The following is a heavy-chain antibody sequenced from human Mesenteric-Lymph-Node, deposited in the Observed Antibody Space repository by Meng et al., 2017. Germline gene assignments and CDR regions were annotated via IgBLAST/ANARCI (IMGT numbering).Heavy chain of an antibody. J-gene: IGHJ4*02. CDR3: ARDHPAGQFDY. Sequence: SETLSLTCTVSGASVSSASYYWSWIRQPPGKGLEWIGYIHYSGSTSYSPSLMSRVTISVDTSKNQFSLKLSSVTAADTAVYYCARDHPAGQFDYWGQGTLVTVSS. V-gene: IGHV4-61*01. CDR2: IHYSGST. CDR1: GASVSSASYY.